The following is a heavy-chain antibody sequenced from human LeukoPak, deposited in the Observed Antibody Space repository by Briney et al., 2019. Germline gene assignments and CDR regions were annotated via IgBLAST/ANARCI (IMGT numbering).Heavy chain of an antibody. D-gene: IGHD3-9*01. V-gene: IGHV3-15*01. J-gene: IGHJ4*02. Sequence: GGSLRLSCVASGFTFSNAWMSWVRQAPGKGLEWVGRIKSKTDGGTTDYAAPVKGRFTISRDDSKNTLYLQMNSLKTEDTAVYYCTTDLKVDYDILTGYYLNDYRGQGTLVTVSS. CDR3: TTDLKVDYDILTGYYLNDY. CDR1: GFTFSNAW. CDR2: IKSKTDGGTT.